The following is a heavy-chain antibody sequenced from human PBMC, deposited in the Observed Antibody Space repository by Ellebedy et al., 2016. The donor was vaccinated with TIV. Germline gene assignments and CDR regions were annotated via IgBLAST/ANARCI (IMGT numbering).Heavy chain of an antibody. CDR3: AKDMGGGYFDWLSYYGMDV. J-gene: IGHJ6*02. CDR1: GFTFGDYA. V-gene: IGHV3-9*01. Sequence: GGSLRLXXEASGFTFGDYAMHWVRQAPGKGLEWVSGITWNSGRIGSADSVKGRFTISRDNAKNSLYLQMNSLRVEDTAFYYCAKDMGGGYFDWLSYYGMDVWGQGTTVTVSS. D-gene: IGHD3-9*01. CDR2: ITWNSGRI.